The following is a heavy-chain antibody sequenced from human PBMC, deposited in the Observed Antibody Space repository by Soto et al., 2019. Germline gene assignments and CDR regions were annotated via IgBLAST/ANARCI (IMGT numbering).Heavy chain of an antibody. CDR1: GGSISSSNW. D-gene: IGHD3-10*02. V-gene: IGHV4-4*02. CDR2: IYHSGST. Sequence: QVQLQESGPGLVKPSGTLSLTCAVSGGSISSSNWWSWVRQPPGKGLEWIGEIYHSGSTNYNPSLKTRVTISVDQYKNQSSLKLSSVTAADTAVYYCASVRGGYYYAMDVWGQGTTVTVSS. CDR3: ASVRGGYYYAMDV. J-gene: IGHJ6*02.